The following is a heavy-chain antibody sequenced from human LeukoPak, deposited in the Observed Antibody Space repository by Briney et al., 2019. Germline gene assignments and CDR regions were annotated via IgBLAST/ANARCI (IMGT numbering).Heavy chain of an antibody. CDR1: GYTFTSYG. Sequence: ASVKVSCKASGYTFTSYGMSWVRQDPGQGLEWMGWISAYNGNTNYAQKLQGRVTMTTDTSTSTAYMELRSLRSDDTAVYYCARETRGYSYGSPDYWGQGTLVTVSS. CDR2: ISAYNGNT. CDR3: ARETRGYSYGSPDY. D-gene: IGHD5-18*01. V-gene: IGHV1-18*01. J-gene: IGHJ4*02.